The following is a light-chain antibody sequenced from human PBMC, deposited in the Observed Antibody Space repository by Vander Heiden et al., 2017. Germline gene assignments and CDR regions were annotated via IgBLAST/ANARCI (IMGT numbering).Light chain of an antibody. CDR1: DLPNKY. CDR2: QFK. CDR3: QAWDGGTAP. Sequence: SYELTQPPSLSVSPGQTAHILCSGEDLPNKYVSWYQHKTGQSPVLVIYQFKKRPSRIPDRFFGSLSGNTATLTISGAQAVDEADYYCQAWDGGTAPFGGGTKLTVL. V-gene: IGLV3-1*01. J-gene: IGLJ3*02.